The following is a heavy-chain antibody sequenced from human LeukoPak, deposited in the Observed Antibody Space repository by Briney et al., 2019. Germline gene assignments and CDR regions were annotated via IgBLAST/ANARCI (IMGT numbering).Heavy chain of an antibody. CDR3: ARDGDSSSWYWGYFDY. D-gene: IGHD6-13*01. V-gene: IGHV4-39*07. J-gene: IGHJ4*02. CDR2: IYYSGST. CDR1: GGSISSSSYY. Sequence: SETLSLTCTVSGGSISSSSYYWGWIRQPPGKGLGWIGSIYYSGSTYYNPSLKSRVTISVDTSKNQFSLKLSSVTAADTAVYYCARDGDSSSWYWGYFDYWGQGTLVTVSS.